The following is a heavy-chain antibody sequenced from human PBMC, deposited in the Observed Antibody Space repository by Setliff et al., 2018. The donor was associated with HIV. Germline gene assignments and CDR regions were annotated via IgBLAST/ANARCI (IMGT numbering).Heavy chain of an antibody. CDR1: GYTFTSYG. Sequence: PSVKVSCKASGYTFTSYGISWVRQAPGQGLEWMGWISAYNGNTDYAQKLQGRVTLTTDTSTSTAYMELRSLRSDDTAVYYCARDPPSSGWYRADYWGQGTLVTVSS. CDR2: ISAYNGNT. D-gene: IGHD6-19*01. J-gene: IGHJ4*02. CDR3: ARDPPSSGWYRADY. V-gene: IGHV1-18*01.